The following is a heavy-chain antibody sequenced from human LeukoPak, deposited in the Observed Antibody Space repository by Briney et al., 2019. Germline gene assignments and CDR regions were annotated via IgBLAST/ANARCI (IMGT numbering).Heavy chain of an antibody. V-gene: IGHV1-69*13. CDR3: AREGRLYDSGGYSVFAAFDI. Sequence: GASVKVSFKASGGTFSSYAISWVRQAPGQGLEWMGQIIPIYGAANYAHRFQDRVTITSDESTSTASMELTSLRSEDTAMYYCAREGRLYDSGGYSVFAAFDIWGQGTMVTVSS. CDR1: GGTFSSYA. J-gene: IGHJ3*02. CDR2: IIPIYGAA. D-gene: IGHD3-22*01.